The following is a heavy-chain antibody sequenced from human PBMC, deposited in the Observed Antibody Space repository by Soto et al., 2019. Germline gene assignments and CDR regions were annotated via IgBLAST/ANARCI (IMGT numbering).Heavy chain of an antibody. CDR3: ARDKGRTITIFGVVIMRENWFYP. CDR1: GGTFSSYA. V-gene: IGHV1-69*13. J-gene: IGHJ5*02. CDR2: IIHNFDTA. D-gene: IGHD3-3*01. Sequence: SVKVSCKASGGTFSSYAMSWVRQAPGQGLEWMGGIIHNFDTANYAQKVKGRVRITADEYTSTAYMELRSRRSEDRAVYYCARDKGRTITIFGVVIMRENWFYPWGQGTLVTVSS.